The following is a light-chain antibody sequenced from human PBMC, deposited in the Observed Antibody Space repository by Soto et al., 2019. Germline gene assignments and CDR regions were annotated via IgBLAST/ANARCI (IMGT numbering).Light chain of an antibody. V-gene: IGKV3-20*01. J-gene: IGKJ2*01. CDR1: QSVSSNY. Sequence: EIVLTQSPGTLYFSPGERATLSCRASQSVSSNYLAWYQQKRGQATRLLIYAASARATGLPDRFRGSGSGTDFALTISRLEPEDFAVYFCQLYGSSPPRYTFGQGTKVEIK. CDR3: QLYGSSPPRYT. CDR2: AAS.